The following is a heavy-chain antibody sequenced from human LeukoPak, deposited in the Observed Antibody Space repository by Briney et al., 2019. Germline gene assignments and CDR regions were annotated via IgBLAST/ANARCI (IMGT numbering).Heavy chain of an antibody. D-gene: IGHD5-18*01. CDR2: ISTYTGNP. J-gene: IGHJ4*02. CDR3: ARLITRGNSLASDY. V-gene: IGHV1-18*01. CDR1: GYTFTTYV. Sequence: ASVNVSCKAAGYTFTTYVFTWVRQAPGQGLEWMGWISTYTGNPNYAQKIQGRVTMTTDTSTRTAYMELRSLRSDDTAVYYCARLITRGNSLASDYWGQGTLVTVSS.